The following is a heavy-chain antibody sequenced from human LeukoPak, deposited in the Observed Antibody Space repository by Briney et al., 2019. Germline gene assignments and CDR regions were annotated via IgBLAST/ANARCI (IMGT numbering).Heavy chain of an antibody. Sequence: GGSLRLSCAASGLTFSSYSMNWVRQAPGKGLEWVSSISSSSSYIYYVDSVKGRFTISRDNAKNSLYLQMNSLRAEDTAVYYCARGQLYYDSSGFGYWGQGTLVTVSS. CDR3: ARGQLYYDSSGFGY. CDR1: GLTFSSYS. CDR2: ISSSSSYI. D-gene: IGHD3-22*01. V-gene: IGHV3-21*01. J-gene: IGHJ4*02.